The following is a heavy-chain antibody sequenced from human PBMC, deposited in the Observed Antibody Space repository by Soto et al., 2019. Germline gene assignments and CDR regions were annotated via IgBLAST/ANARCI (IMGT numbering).Heavy chain of an antibody. D-gene: IGHD2-21*02. J-gene: IGHJ5*02. CDR1: GGSISGGGYY. V-gene: IGHV4-31*03. CDR3: ARSSPVVTAP. Sequence: QVQLQESGPGLVKPSQTLSVTCTVSGGSISGGGYYWSWIRQHPGKGLEWIGYIYYSGSTYYNPSLKSRITISVDTSTNQFSLKLSSVTAADTAVYYCARSSPVVTAPWGQGTLVTVSS. CDR2: IYYSGST.